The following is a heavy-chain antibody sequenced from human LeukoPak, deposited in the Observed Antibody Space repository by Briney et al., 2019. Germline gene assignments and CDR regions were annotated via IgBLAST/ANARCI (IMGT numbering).Heavy chain of an antibody. CDR3: ARVGSEYYYDSSTTSWFDP. D-gene: IGHD3-22*01. V-gene: IGHV4-59*08. CDR2: IYYSGST. Sequence: PSETLSLTCTVSGGSISSYYWSWLRQPPGKGLEWIGYIYYSGSTNYNPSLKSRVTISVDTSKNQFSLKLSSVTAADTAVYYCARVGSEYYYDSSTTSWFDPWGQGTLVTVSS. CDR1: GGSISSYY. J-gene: IGHJ5*02.